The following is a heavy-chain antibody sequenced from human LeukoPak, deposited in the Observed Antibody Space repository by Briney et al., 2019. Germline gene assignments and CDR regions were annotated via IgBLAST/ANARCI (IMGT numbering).Heavy chain of an antibody. CDR2: IGTAGDT. V-gene: IGHV3-13*01. CDR1: GFTFTTYD. J-gene: IGHJ6*03. D-gene: IGHD2-15*01. Sequence: GGSLRLSCAASGFTFTTYDMHWVRQATGKGLEWVSAIGTAGDTYYPGSVKGRFTISRENAKNSLYLQMNSLRAGDTAVYYCARDRGGGHMDVWGKGTTVTVSS. CDR3: ARDRGGGHMDV.